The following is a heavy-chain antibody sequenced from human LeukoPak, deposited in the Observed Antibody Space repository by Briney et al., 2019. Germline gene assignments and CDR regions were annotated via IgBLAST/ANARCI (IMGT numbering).Heavy chain of an antibody. CDR1: GFTFNIYN. D-gene: IGHD1-26*01. CDR2: ISGSGTKT. V-gene: IGHV3-23*01. J-gene: IGHJ4*02. CDR3: AKAEWELLSYFDY. Sequence: PGGSLRLSCAASGFTFNIYNMNWVRQAPGKGLEWVSAISGSGTKTYYADSVRGRFTISRDNSKNTLSLQMGSLRAEDTAVYYCAKAEWELLSYFDYWGQGMLVIVSS.